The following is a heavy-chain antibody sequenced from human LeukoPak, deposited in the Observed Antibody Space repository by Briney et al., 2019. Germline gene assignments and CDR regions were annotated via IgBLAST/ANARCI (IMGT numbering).Heavy chain of an antibody. CDR2: IYYSGST. V-gene: IGHV4-59*01. Sequence: SETLSLTCTVSGGSISSYYWSWIRQPPGKGLEWIGYIYYSGSTNYNPSLKSRVTISVDTSKNQFSLKLSSVTAADTAVYYCARGLTSSPNDAFDIWGQGTMVTVSS. D-gene: IGHD3-16*01. CDR1: GGSISSYY. J-gene: IGHJ3*02. CDR3: ARGLTSSPNDAFDI.